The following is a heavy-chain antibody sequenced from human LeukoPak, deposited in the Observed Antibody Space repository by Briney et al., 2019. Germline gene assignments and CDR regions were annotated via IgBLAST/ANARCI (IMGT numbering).Heavy chain of an antibody. D-gene: IGHD6-13*01. CDR3: IAAADSDAFDI. V-gene: IGHV3-33*01. J-gene: IGHJ3*02. CDR1: GFTFNSYG. Sequence: PGRSLRLSCAASGFTFNSYGMHWVRQAPGKGLEWVAVIWYDGSNKYYADSVKGRFTISRDNSKNTLYLQMNSLRAEDTAVYYCIAAADSDAFDIWGQGTMVTVSS. CDR2: IWYDGSNK.